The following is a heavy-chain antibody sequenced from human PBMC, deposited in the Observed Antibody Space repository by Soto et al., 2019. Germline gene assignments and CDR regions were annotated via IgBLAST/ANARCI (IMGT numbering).Heavy chain of an antibody. J-gene: IGHJ6*03. D-gene: IGHD3-10*01. CDR2: MNPNSGNT. Sequence: ASVKVSCKASGYTFTSYDINWVRQATGQGLEWMGWMNPNSGNTGYAQKFQGRVTMTRNTSISTAYMELSSLRSEDTAVYYCARGDSPGIIGDYYYYYYMDVWGKGTTVTVSS. CDR3: ARGDSPGIIGDYYYYYYMDV. CDR1: GYTFTSYD. V-gene: IGHV1-8*01.